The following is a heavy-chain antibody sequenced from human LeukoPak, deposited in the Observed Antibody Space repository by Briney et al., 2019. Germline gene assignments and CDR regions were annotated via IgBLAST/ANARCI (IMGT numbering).Heavy chain of an antibody. V-gene: IGHV3-7*01. Sequence: GGSLRLSCAASGFTLSSYWMNWVRQAPGKGLEWVANIKQDGSQKYYVDSVKGRFTISRDNAKNSLYLQMNSLRAEDTAVYYCARGWLYGSWHNYFDYWGQGTLVTVSS. CDR1: GFTLSSYW. CDR3: ARGWLYGSWHNYFDY. J-gene: IGHJ4*02. CDR2: IKQDGSQK. D-gene: IGHD6-13*01.